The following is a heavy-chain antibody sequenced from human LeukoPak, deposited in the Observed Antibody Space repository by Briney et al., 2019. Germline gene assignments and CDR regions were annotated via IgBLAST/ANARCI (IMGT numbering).Heavy chain of an antibody. V-gene: IGHV4-61*01. CDR3: ARVTGYRIEDYFDY. D-gene: IGHD6-13*01. J-gene: IGHJ4*02. CDR2: IYYSGST. Sequence: SETLSLTCTVSGGSISSSSYYWSWIRQPPGKGLEWIGYIYYSGSTNYNPSLKSRVTISVETSKNEFSLKLRSVTAADTAVYYCARVTGYRIEDYFDYWGQGTLVTVSS. CDR1: GGSISSSSYY.